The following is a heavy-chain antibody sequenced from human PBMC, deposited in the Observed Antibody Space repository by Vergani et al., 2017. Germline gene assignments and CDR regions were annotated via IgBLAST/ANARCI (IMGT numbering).Heavy chain of an antibody. D-gene: IGHD6-19*01. CDR2: IYYSGST. CDR1: GGSISSYY. Sequence: QVQLQESGPGLVKPSETLSLTCTVSGGSISSYYWSWIRQPPGKGLEWIGYIYYSGSTNYNPSLKSRVTISVATSKNQFSLKLNSVTAADTAVYYCERGGWEEGGYYCDYWGQGTLVTVSS. J-gene: IGHJ4*02. V-gene: IGHV4-59*01. CDR3: ERGGWEEGGYYCDY.